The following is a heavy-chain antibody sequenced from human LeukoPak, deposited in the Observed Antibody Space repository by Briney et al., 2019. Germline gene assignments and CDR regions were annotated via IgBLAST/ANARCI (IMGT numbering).Heavy chain of an antibody. CDR1: GGSMSDYY. D-gene: IGHD3-22*01. Sequence: SXXLSLTCTVYGGSMSDYYWSWIRQPPGKGLEWIGYIYSTGSTNYNPSLKSRVTVSVDTSKNQFFLKLSSVTAADTALYYCARDYTMTHAFDIWGQGTLVTVSS. CDR3: ARDYTMTHAFDI. CDR2: IYSTGST. V-gene: IGHV4-59*01. J-gene: IGHJ3*02.